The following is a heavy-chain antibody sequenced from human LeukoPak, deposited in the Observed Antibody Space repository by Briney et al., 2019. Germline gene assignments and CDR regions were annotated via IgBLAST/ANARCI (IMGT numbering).Heavy chain of an antibody. CDR1: GDSINSYY. D-gene: IGHD2-2*02. J-gene: IGHJ6*03. CDR3: ARAKGNIVVVPAAIRGNYYYYYMDV. Sequence: PSETLSLTCTVSGDSINSYYWSWIRQPPGKGLEWIGYIYYSGSTNYNPSLKSRVTISVDTSKNQFSLKLSSVTAADTAVYYCARAKGNIVVVPAAIRGNYYYYYMDVWGKGTTVTVSS. V-gene: IGHV4-59*12. CDR2: IYYSGST.